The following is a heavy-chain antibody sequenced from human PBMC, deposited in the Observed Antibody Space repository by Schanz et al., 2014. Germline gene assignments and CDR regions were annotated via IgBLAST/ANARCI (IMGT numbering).Heavy chain of an antibody. CDR1: GFTLSNSD. V-gene: IGHV3-23*04. J-gene: IGHJ4*02. Sequence: EVQLVESGGGLVKPGGSLRLSCAASGFTLSNSDMHWVRQGTGKGLEWVSTISASGGSTYYADSVKGRFTISRDNSKNTLYLHMNTLRSEDTAVYYCAKDSTHIDIVLVPTAIDYWGQGTLVTVSS. D-gene: IGHD2-2*01. CDR3: AKDSTHIDIVLVPTAIDY. CDR2: ISASGGST.